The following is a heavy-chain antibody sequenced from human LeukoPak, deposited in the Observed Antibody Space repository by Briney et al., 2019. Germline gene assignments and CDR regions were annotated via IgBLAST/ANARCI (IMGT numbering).Heavy chain of an antibody. V-gene: IGHV3-48*03. D-gene: IGHD6-13*01. CDR2: ISATGGTI. CDR1: GFTFSSNG. J-gene: IGHJ4*02. CDR3: AREMKQLLVRRMDY. Sequence: GGSLRLSCAASGFTFSSNGMNWVRQAPGKGLEWVSYISATGGTIYYADSVKGRFTISRDNSKNSLYLQMSSLRAEDTAVYYCAREMKQLLVRRMDYWGQGTLVTVSS.